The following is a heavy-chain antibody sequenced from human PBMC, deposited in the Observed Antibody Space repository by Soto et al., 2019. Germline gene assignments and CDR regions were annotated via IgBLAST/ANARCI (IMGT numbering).Heavy chain of an antibody. V-gene: IGHV4-31*03. CDR2: IYYSGST. Sequence: QVQLQESGPGLVKPSQTLSLTCTVSGGSISSGGYYWSWIRQHPGKGLEWIGYIYYSGSTYSNPSLKSRVTISVDTSKNQFSLKLSSVTAADTAVYYCARVARRPYYGDEVVYGMDVWGQGTTVTVSS. CDR1: GGSISSGGYY. J-gene: IGHJ6*02. D-gene: IGHD4-17*01. CDR3: ARVARRPYYGDEVVYGMDV.